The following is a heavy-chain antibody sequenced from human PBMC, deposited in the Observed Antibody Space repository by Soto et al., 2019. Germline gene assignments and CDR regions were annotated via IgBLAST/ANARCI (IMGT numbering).Heavy chain of an antibody. CDR3: ARVPVDIVATNQDPGFDY. CDR2: INPSGGST. Sequence: ASVKVSCKASGYTFTSYYMHWVRQAPGQGLEWMGIINPSGGSTSYAQKFQGRVTMTRDTSTSTVYMELSSLRSEDTAVYYCARVPVDIVATNQDPGFDYRGQGTLVTVSS. D-gene: IGHD5-12*01. V-gene: IGHV1-46*01. J-gene: IGHJ4*02. CDR1: GYTFTSYY.